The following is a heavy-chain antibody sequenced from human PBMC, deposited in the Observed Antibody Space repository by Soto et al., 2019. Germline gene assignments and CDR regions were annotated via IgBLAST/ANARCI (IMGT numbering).Heavy chain of an antibody. CDR1: GYTFTSYD. V-gene: IGHV1-8*01. Sequence: GASVKVSCKASGYTFTSYDINWVRQATGQGLEWMGWMNPNSGNTGYAQKFQGRVTMTRNTSISTAYMELSSLRSEDTAVYYCASPKVTYCSGGRCYSGLDYWGQGTLVTVSS. J-gene: IGHJ4*02. D-gene: IGHD2-15*01. CDR3: ASPKVTYCSGGRCYSGLDY. CDR2: MNPNSGNT.